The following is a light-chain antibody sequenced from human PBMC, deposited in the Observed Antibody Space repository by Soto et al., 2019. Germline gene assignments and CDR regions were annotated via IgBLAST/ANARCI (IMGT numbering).Light chain of an antibody. CDR1: SSNIGAGYD. Sequence: QSVLTQPPSVSGAPGQRVTISYTGSSSNIGAGYDIHWYQQLPGTAPKLLIYGNINRPSGVPDRFSGSKSGTSASLAITGLQAEDEADYYCQSYDSSLSGSVVFGGGTKLPVL. J-gene: IGLJ2*01. CDR2: GNI. CDR3: QSYDSSLSGSVV. V-gene: IGLV1-40*01.